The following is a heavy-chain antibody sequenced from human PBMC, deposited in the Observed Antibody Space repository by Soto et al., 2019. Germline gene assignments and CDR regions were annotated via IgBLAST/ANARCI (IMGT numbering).Heavy chain of an antibody. V-gene: IGHV1-18*01. CDR3: ASGFYGAGSYYSLDY. CDR2: ITAYNFDT. J-gene: IGHJ4*02. Sequence: QVQLVQSGAEVKKPGASVKVSCKVSGYTFTSYGINWVRQAPGQGLEWMGWITAYNFDTNYSQKFQGRVTMTIDTSTSTAYMELRSLTSDDTAVYYCASGFYGAGSYYSLDYWGRGTLVTVPS. D-gene: IGHD3-10*01. CDR1: GYTFTSYG.